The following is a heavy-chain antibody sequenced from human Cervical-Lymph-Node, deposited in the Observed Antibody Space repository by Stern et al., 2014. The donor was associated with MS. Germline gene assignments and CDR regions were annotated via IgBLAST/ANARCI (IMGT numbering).Heavy chain of an antibody. CDR1: GFTFDDYA. Sequence: EVQLVESGGDLVQPGRSLRLSCAASGFTFDDYAMHWVRQGPGKGLEWVSGISWNSGSIGYADSVKGRFTTSRDNTKNSLYLQMNGLTAEDTALYYCAIGTHGDYACYYGMDVWGQGATVTVSS. CDR3: AIGTHGDYACYYGMDV. D-gene: IGHD4-17*01. V-gene: IGHV3-9*01. CDR2: ISWNSGSI. J-gene: IGHJ6*02.